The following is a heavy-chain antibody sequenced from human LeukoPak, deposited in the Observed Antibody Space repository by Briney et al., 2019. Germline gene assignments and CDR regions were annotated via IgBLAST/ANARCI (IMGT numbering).Heavy chain of an antibody. CDR1: GFSLSSYG. V-gene: IGHV3-30*02. CDR2: IRYDGITK. D-gene: IGHD1-1*01. J-gene: IGHJ6*04. Sequence: PGGSLRLSCAASGFSLSSYGMHWIRQAPGKGLEWVAFIRYDGITKFYPDSVKGRFTVFRDTSKNTLFLQMNSLRTEDTAVYYCAKGTGFKDVWGKGTTVTISS. CDR3: AKGTGFKDV.